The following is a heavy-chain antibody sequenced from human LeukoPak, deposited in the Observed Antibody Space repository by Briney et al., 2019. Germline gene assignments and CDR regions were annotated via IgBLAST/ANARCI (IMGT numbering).Heavy chain of an antibody. CDR3: AKDSDQYGSGSYLHF. CDR1: GFTFSAYA. CDR2: ISASGSST. V-gene: IGHV3-23*01. D-gene: IGHD3-10*01. Sequence: GGSLRLSCVASGFTFSAYAMSWVRQAPGKGLEWVSGISASGSSTYYADSVEGRFTISRDNSKNTLYLQINSLRAEDTAVYYCAKDSDQYGSGSYLHFWGQGTLVTVSS. J-gene: IGHJ4*02.